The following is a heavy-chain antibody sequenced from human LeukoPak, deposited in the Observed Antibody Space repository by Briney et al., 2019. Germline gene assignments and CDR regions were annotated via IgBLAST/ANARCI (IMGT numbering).Heavy chain of an antibody. CDR3: ARGRSSSWYDY. CDR1: GGSISSYY. D-gene: IGHD6-13*01. CDR2: IYYSGST. J-gene: IGHJ4*02. Sequence: SETLSLTCTVSGGSISSYYWSWIRPPPGKGLEWIGYIYYSGSTNYNPSLKSRVTISVDTSKNQFSLKLSSVTAADTAVYYCARGRSSSWYDYWGQGTLVTVSS. V-gene: IGHV4-59*01.